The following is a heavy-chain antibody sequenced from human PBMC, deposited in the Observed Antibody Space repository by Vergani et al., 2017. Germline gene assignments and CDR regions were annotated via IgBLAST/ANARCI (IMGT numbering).Heavy chain of an antibody. Sequence: EVQLVESGGGLVQPGGSLRLSCAASGFTFSDYYMTWIRQAPGKGLEWISYISGSSATPYYADSVKGRFIISRDNSKNTLHLQMNSLRADDTAVYYCTKGSRGYTGYFFDYWGQGTLATVSS. D-gene: IGHD5-12*01. CDR3: TKGSRGYTGYFFDY. J-gene: IGHJ4*02. CDR1: GFTFSDYY. CDR2: ISGSSATP. V-gene: IGHV3-23*04.